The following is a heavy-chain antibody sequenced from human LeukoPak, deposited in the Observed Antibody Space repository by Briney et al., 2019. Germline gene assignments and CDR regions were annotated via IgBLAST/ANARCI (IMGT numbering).Heavy chain of an antibody. Sequence: PGGSLRLSCAASGFTFSDYFLDWFRRAPGKGLEWISHISSSGRAIYYADSVRGRFTISRDNAQNSLYLQMNSLRDEDSAVYYCARAAYCGSDCYYYFDCWGQGTLVTVSP. CDR2: ISSSGRAI. V-gene: IGHV3-11*01. CDR1: GFTFSDYF. J-gene: IGHJ4*02. CDR3: ARAAYCGSDCYYYFDC. D-gene: IGHD2-21*02.